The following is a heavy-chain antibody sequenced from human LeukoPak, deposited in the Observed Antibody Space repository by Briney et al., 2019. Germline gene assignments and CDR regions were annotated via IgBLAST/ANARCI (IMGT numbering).Heavy chain of an antibody. V-gene: IGHV1-8*01. CDR3: ARRIRGAPTDH. CDR1: GYTFTTYD. Sequence: ASVKVSCEASGYTFTTYDLNWVRQATGQGLEWMGWMNPNSGNTGYAQKFQGRVTMTRNTSISTAYMELNNLTSEDTAVYYCARRIRGAPTDHWGQGTLVTVSS. D-gene: IGHD3-10*01. J-gene: IGHJ4*02. CDR2: MNPNSGNT.